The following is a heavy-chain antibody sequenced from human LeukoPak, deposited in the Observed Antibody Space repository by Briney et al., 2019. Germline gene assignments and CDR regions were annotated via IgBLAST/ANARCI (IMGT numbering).Heavy chain of an antibody. D-gene: IGHD6-6*01. V-gene: IGHV3-7*01. CDR3: ARADSSIAARLSRSSIFNYYYCMDL. CDR2: IKQDGSEK. Sequence: PGGSLRLSCAASEFTFISYWMTWVRQAPGKGLEWVANIKQDGSEKYYVDSVKGRFTISRDNAKNSLYLQMNSLRAEDTAVYYCARADSSIAARLSRSSIFNYYYCMDLWGKGTTVTLPS. CDR1: EFTFISYW. J-gene: IGHJ6*03.